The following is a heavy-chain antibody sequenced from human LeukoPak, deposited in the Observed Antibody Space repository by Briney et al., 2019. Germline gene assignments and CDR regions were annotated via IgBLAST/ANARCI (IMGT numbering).Heavy chain of an antibody. CDR3: ARGRQWLVRDAFDI. Sequence: GGSLRLSCAASGFTFSSYSVNWVRQAPGKGLEWVSSISSSGNYIEYADSVKGRFTISRDNAKNSLYLQMNSLRAEDPAVYYCARGRQWLVRDAFDIWGQGTMVTVSS. CDR2: ISSSGNYI. J-gene: IGHJ3*02. V-gene: IGHV3-21*01. D-gene: IGHD6-19*01. CDR1: GFTFSSYS.